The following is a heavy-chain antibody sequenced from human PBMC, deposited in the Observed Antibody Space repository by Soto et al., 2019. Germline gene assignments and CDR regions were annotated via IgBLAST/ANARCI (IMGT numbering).Heavy chain of an antibody. J-gene: IGHJ6*02. Sequence: QVQLVQSGAEVKKPGASVKVSCKASGYTFTSYDINWVRQATGQGLEWMGWMNPNSGNTGYAQKFQGRVTMTRNTSISTAYMKLSSLGSKDTAVYYCARGGDYGDYGILYYSYGMDVWGQGTTVTVSS. CDR1: GYTFTSYD. CDR2: MNPNSGNT. V-gene: IGHV1-8*01. CDR3: ARGGDYGDYGILYYSYGMDV. D-gene: IGHD4-17*01.